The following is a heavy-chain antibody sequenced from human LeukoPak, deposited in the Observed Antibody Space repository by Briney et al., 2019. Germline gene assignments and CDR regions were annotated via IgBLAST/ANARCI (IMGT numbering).Heavy chain of an antibody. CDR2: LSGTGGTR. CDR1: GFSFSSYA. V-gene: IGHV3-23*01. D-gene: IGHD2-21*01. Sequence: GGSLRLSCTASGFSFSSYAMTWVRQAPGKGLEWVSALSGTGGTRYYANSVKGRFTISRDNSKNTVYLQMNSLRADDTAVYYCAKDRIGTCYFFDSWGQGTLVTVSS. J-gene: IGHJ4*02. CDR3: AKDRIGTCYFFDS.